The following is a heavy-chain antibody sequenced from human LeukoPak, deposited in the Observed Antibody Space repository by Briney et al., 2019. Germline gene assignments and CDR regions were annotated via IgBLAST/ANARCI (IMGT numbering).Heavy chain of an antibody. V-gene: IGHV4-59*11. CDR2: IYYSGST. D-gene: IGHD3-9*01. Sequence: SETLSLTCTVSGGSINSHYWSWIRQPPGKGLELIGYIYYSGSTNYNPSLKSRVTISVDTSKNQFSLKLSSVTAADTAVYYCATARETLRYFDWLLGMDVWGQGTTVTVSS. CDR3: ATARETLRYFDWLLGMDV. J-gene: IGHJ6*02. CDR1: GGSINSHY.